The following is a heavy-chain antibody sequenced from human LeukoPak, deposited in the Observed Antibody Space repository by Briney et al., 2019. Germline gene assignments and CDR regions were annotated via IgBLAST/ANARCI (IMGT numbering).Heavy chain of an antibody. V-gene: IGHV3-11*06. Sequence: GGSLRLSCAASGFSFSDYYMSWIRQAPGKGMEWDSYISSRTSDTNYVDSVKGRFTISRDNAKNSLYLQMNSLRAEDTAVYYCTRVGSSGSVDYWGQGTLVTVSS. J-gene: IGHJ4*02. CDR3: TRVGSSGSVDY. D-gene: IGHD1-1*01. CDR1: GFSFSDYY. CDR2: ISSRTSDT.